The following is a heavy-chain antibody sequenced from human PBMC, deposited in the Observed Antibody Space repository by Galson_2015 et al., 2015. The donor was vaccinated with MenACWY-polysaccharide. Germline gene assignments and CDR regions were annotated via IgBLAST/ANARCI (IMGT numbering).Heavy chain of an antibody. D-gene: IGHD3-10*01. V-gene: IGHV3-15*05. CDR2: IKSKIDGGTT. J-gene: IGHJ4*02. CDR1: GFTFSNAW. Sequence: SLRLSCAASGFTFSNAWMSWVRQAPGKGLEWGGRIKSKIDGGTTDYGAPVKGRFTISIDDSKNTLYLQMNSLRSEDTAVYYCTTITMVILHEDYWCSGTLVTVSS. CDR3: TTITMVILHEDY.